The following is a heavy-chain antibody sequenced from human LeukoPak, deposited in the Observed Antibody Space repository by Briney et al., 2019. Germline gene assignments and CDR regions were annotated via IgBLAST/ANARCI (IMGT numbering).Heavy chain of an antibody. D-gene: IGHD6-13*01. CDR1: GGSISSYY. Sequence: PSETLSLTCTVSGGSISSYYWSWIRQPPGKGLEWIGYIYYSGATNYNLSLKSRVTISVDTSKNQFSLKLSSVTAADTAVYYCARGVYIAAAQYAYWGQGTLVTVSS. CDR3: ARGVYIAAAQYAY. V-gene: IGHV4-59*01. CDR2: IYYSGAT. J-gene: IGHJ4*02.